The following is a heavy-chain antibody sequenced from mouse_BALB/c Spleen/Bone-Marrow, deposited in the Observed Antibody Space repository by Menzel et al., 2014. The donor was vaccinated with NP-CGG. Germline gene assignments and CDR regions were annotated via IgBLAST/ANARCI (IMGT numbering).Heavy chain of an antibody. CDR3: ARGYDYSSWFAY. CDR2: INVNGDTT. D-gene: IGHD2-4*01. V-gene: IGHV5-6-3*01. CDR1: GFTFSSYG. Sequence: EVQLVESGGGLVQPGGSRKLSCAASGFTFSSYGMSWVRQTPDKRLEMIATINVNGDTTYHPDSVKGRFTISRDNVKNTLYLQMSSLKSEDTAMYYCARGYDYSSWFAYWGQGTLVTVSA. J-gene: IGHJ3*01.